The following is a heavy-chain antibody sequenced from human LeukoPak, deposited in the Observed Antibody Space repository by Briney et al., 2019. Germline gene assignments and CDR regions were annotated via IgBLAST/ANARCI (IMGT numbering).Heavy chain of an antibody. CDR1: GFTFSSYA. J-gene: IGHJ4*02. CDR2: ISYDGSNK. CDR3: ARGWGYYYDSSGYYGNDY. V-gene: IGHV3-30*01. Sequence: PGGSLRLSCAASGFTFSSYAMHWVRQAPGKGLEWVAVISYDGSNKYYADSVKGRFTISGDNSKNTLYLQMNSLRAEDTAVYYCARGWGYYYDSSGYYGNDYWGQGTLVTVSS. D-gene: IGHD3-22*01.